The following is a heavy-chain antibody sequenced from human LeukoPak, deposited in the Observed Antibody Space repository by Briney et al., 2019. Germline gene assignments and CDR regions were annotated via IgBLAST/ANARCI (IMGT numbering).Heavy chain of an antibody. Sequence: GGSLRLSCAASGFTFSNYWMHWVRQAPGKGLVWVSRFNSDGITTSYADSVKGRFTISRDNAKNTLYLQMNSLRAEDTAVYYCARDPGYSYGYYFDYWGQGTLVTVSS. D-gene: IGHD5-18*01. CDR1: GFTFSNYW. J-gene: IGHJ4*02. V-gene: IGHV3-74*01. CDR2: FNSDGITT. CDR3: ARDPGYSYGYYFDY.